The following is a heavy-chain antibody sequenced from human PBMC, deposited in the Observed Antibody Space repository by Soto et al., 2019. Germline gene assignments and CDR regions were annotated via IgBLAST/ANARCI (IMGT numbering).Heavy chain of an antibody. CDR1: GGSISSYC. V-gene: IGHV4-59*01. D-gene: IGHD5-18*01. CDR2: IYYSGST. J-gene: IGHJ5*02. Sequence: SEPLSVTCTVAGGSISSYCWSWIRQPPGKGLEWIGYIYYSGSTSYNPSLKTRVTISIDTPKNQFSLNLSSMTAADTAVYYCARVRRYGDSGYWFDPWGQGALVTVSS. CDR3: ARVRRYGDSGYWFDP.